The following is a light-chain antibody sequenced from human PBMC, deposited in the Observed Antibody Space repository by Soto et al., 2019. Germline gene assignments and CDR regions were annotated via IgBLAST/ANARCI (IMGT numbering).Light chain of an antibody. CDR2: GAS. Sequence: EIVLTQSPATLSLSPGERATLSCRASQSVGSYLAWYQQKPGQAPRLLIYGASNRATGIPARFTGSGSGTAFTLTISSLEPEDFAVYYCQHRGEWPRTFGQGTKLEIK. J-gene: IGKJ2*01. CDR3: QHRGEWPRT. CDR1: QSVGSY. V-gene: IGKV3-11*01.